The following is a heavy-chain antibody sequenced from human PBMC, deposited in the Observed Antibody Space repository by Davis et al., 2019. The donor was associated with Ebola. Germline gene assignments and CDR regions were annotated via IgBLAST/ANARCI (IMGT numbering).Heavy chain of an antibody. J-gene: IGHJ6*02. CDR1: GGSFSGYY. CDR2: INHIGST. D-gene: IGHD3-22*01. Sequence: GSLRLSCAVYGGSFSGYYWSWIRQPPGKGLEWIGEINHIGSTNYNPSLKSRVTISVDTSQNQFSLKLSSVTAADTAVYYCAREVPQNSSGYYGDYYYYYGMDVWGQGTTVTVSS. V-gene: IGHV4-34*01. CDR3: AREVPQNSSGYYGDYYYYYGMDV.